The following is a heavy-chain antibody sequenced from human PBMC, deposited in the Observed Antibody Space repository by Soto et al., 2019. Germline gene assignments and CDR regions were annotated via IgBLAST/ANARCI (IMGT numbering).Heavy chain of an antibody. D-gene: IGHD2-2*01. CDR3: ARDRCRSNRWVYYYYGMDV. CDR1: GYTFTGYY. V-gene: IGHV1-2*02. J-gene: IGHJ6*02. Sequence: ASVKVSCKASGYTFTGYYMHWVRQAPGQGLEWMGWINPNSGGTNYAQKFQGRVTMTRDTSISTAYMELSRLRSDDTAVYYCARDRCRSNRWVYYYYGMDVWGQGTTVTVSS. CDR2: INPNSGGT.